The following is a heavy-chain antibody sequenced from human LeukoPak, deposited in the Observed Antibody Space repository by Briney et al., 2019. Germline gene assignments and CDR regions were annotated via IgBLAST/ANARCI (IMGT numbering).Heavy chain of an antibody. CDR3: TRYSSRRDLDY. CDR2: IRSRANNFAT. Sequence: GGSLRLSCAASGFTFSGSAMHWVRQASGKGLEWVGRIRSRANNFATAYAASVKGRFTISRDDSKNTAYLQMNSLKTEDTAVYYCTRYSSRRDLDYWGQGTLVTVSS. CDR1: GFTFSGSA. D-gene: IGHD6-13*01. J-gene: IGHJ4*02. V-gene: IGHV3-73*01.